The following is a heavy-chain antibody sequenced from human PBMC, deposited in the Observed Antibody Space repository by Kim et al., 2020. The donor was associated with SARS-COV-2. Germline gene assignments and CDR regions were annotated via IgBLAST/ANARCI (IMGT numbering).Heavy chain of an antibody. CDR2: INHSGST. D-gene: IGHD3-10*01. J-gene: IGHJ6*02. V-gene: IGHV4-34*01. Sequence: SETLSLTCAVYGGSFSGYYWSWIRQPPGKGLEWIGEINHSGSTNYNPSLKSRVTISVDTSKNQFSLKLSSVTAADTAVYYCARGKVRYQYNYYYYYYGMDVWGQGTTVTVSS. CDR3: ARGKVRYQYNYYYYYYGMDV. CDR1: GGSFSGYY.